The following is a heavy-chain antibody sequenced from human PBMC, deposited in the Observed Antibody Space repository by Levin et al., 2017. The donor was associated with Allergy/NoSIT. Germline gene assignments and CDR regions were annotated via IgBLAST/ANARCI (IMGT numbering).Heavy chain of an antibody. D-gene: IGHD5-18*01. Sequence: GASVKVSCKASGYTFTGYYMHWVRQAPGQGLEWMGWINPNSGGTNYAQKFQGRVTMTRDTFISTAYMELSRLRSDDTAVYCCAREEESYDYYYGMDVWGQGTTVTVSS. CDR3: AREEESYDYYYGMDV. J-gene: IGHJ6*02. CDR1: GYTFTGYY. CDR2: INPNSGGT. V-gene: IGHV1-2*02.